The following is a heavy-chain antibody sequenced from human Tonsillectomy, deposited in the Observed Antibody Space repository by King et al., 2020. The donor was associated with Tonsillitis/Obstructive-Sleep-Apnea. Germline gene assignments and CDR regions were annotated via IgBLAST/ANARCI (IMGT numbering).Heavy chain of an antibody. Sequence: VQLVESGGGLVKPGGSLRLSCAASGFTFSDYYMSWIRQAPGKGLEWVSYISSSAGCTNYADSVKGRFTISRDNAKNSLYLQMNSLRAEDTAVYYCARGPYYYYMDVWGKGTTVTVSS. CDR2: ISSSAGCT. V-gene: IGHV3-11*05. CDR3: ARGPYYYYMDV. CDR1: GFTFSDYY. J-gene: IGHJ6*03.